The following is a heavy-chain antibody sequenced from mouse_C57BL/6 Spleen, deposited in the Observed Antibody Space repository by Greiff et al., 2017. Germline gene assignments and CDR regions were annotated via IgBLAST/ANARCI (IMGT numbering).Heavy chain of an antibody. V-gene: IGHV2-9*01. CDR1: GFSLTSYG. CDR3: AKHVDGSSYFDY. J-gene: IGHJ2*01. D-gene: IGHD1-1*01. CDR2: IWGGGST. Sequence: VMLVESGPGLVAPSQSLSITCTVSGFSLTSYGVDWVRQPPGKGLEWLGGIWGGGSTNYNSALMSRLSIRKDNTKSQVFLKMNSLQTDDTARYCCAKHVDGSSYFDYWGQGTTLTVSS.